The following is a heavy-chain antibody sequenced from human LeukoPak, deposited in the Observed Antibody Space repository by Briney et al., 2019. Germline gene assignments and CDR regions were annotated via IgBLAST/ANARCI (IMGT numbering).Heavy chain of an antibody. J-gene: IGHJ4*02. CDR2: IYTIGST. Sequence: PSETLSLTCTVAGASISSGRYDWIWIRQPAGKGLEWIGRIYTIGSTKYNPSLKSRVTISVDTSKNQFSLKLSSVTAADTAVYYCARDLTADYWGQGTLVTVSS. CDR3: ARDLTADY. CDR1: GASISSGRYD. V-gene: IGHV4-61*02. D-gene: IGHD5-18*01.